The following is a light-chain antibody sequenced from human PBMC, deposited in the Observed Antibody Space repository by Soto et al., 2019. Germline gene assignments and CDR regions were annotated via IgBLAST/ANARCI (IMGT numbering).Light chain of an antibody. J-gene: IGKJ5*01. Sequence: DIQMTQSPSSLSASVGDRVTITFQASQDINNYLNWYQQKPGKAPKLLIYDASNLETGVPSRFSGSGSGTDFTFTISSLQPEDIATYYCQQYDNLPPTINFGQGTRLEIK. CDR1: QDINNY. V-gene: IGKV1-33*01. CDR2: DAS. CDR3: QQYDNLPPTIN.